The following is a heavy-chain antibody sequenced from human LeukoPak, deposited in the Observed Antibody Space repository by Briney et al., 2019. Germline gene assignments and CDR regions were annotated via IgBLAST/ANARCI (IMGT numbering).Heavy chain of an antibody. J-gene: IGHJ4*02. CDR1: GFTFSSYA. CDR2: ISYDGSNK. Sequence: PGGSLRLSCAAPGFTFSSYAMHWVRQAPGKGLEWVAVISYDGSNKYYADSVKGRFTISRDNSKNTLYLQMNSLRAEDTAVYYCARVAEWLDDLDYWGQGTLVTVSS. D-gene: IGHD6-19*01. CDR3: ARVAEWLDDLDY. V-gene: IGHV3-30*04.